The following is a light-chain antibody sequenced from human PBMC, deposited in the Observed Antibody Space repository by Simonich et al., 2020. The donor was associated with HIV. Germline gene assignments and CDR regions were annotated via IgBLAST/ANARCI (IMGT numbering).Light chain of an antibody. Sequence: EIVMTQSPATLSVSPGERATLSCRASQSIRNNLAWYQQKPGQAPRLLIYGASTRATGIPARFSGSGSGTEFNLTISSLQSEDSAVYYCQQYNKWPPWTFGQGTKVEFK. CDR3: QQYNKWPPWT. J-gene: IGKJ1*01. CDR2: GAS. V-gene: IGKV3-15*01. CDR1: QSIRNN.